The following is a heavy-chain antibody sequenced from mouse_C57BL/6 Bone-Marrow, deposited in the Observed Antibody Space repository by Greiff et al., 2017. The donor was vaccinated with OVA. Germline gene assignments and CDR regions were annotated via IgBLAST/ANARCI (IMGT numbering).Heavy chain of an antibody. V-gene: IGHV14-4*01. D-gene: IGHD2-2*01. Sequence: EVQLQQSGAELVRPGASVKLSCTASGFNIKDDYMHWVKQRPEQGLEWIGWIDPENGDTEYASKFQGKATITADTSSNTAYLQLSSLTSEDTAVYYCTTRSTMVTRRNFDYWGQGTTLTVSS. J-gene: IGHJ2*01. CDR1: GFNIKDDY. CDR3: TTRSTMVTRRNFDY. CDR2: IDPENGDT.